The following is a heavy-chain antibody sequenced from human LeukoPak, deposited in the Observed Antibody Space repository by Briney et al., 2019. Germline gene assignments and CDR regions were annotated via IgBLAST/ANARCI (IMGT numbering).Heavy chain of an antibody. Sequence: GGSLRLSCAASGFTFSNYWMRWVRQDPGKGLVWVSFINPDGSTTNYADSVKGRFTISRDNAKNALYLQMNSLRAEDTAVYYCAKDLHYGSADYWGRGTLVTVSS. CDR2: INPDGSTT. CDR3: AKDLHYGSADY. CDR1: GFTFSNYW. D-gene: IGHD3-10*01. V-gene: IGHV3-74*01. J-gene: IGHJ4*02.